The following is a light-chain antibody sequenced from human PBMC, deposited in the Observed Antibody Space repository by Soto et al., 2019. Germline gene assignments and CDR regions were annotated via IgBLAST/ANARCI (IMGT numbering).Light chain of an antibody. CDR1: SSDIGGYHH. CDR2: EVS. J-gene: IGLJ3*02. CDR3: FSYTSSSTWV. V-gene: IGLV2-14*01. Sequence: QSALTQPASVSGSPGQSIAISCSGTSSDIGGYHHVSWYQQHPGKVPKLIIYEVSNRPSGVSNRFSGSKSDNTASLTISGHQAEDEADYYCFSYTSSSTWVFGGGTQLTVL.